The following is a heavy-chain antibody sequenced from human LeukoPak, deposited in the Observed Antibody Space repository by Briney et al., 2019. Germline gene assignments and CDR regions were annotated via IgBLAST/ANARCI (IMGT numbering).Heavy chain of an antibody. V-gene: IGHV3-23*01. J-gene: IGHJ4*02. CDR3: AKDLSLGCSGGSCEKYFDY. Sequence: PGTSLRLSCAASGFTFSSYAMSWVRQAPGKGLEWVSAISGSGGSTYYADSVKGRFTISRDNSKNTLYLQMNSLRAEDTAVYYCAKDLSLGCSGGSCEKYFDYWGQGTLVTVSS. CDR2: ISGSGGST. CDR1: GFTFSSYA. D-gene: IGHD2-15*01.